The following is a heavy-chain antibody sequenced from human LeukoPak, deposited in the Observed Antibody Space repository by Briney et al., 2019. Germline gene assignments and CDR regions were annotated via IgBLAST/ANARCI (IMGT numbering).Heavy chain of an antibody. D-gene: IGHD1-26*01. V-gene: IGHV5-51*01. Sequence: GESLKISCKGSGYSFTSYWIGWVRQMPGKGLELMGIIYPGDSDTRYSPSFQGQVTISDDKSVTTAYLEWNSLKASDTALYYCVRQGLQSGTYPAYWGPGTLVTVSS. CDR2: IYPGDSDT. CDR1: GYSFTSYW. J-gene: IGHJ4*01. CDR3: VRQGLQSGTYPAY.